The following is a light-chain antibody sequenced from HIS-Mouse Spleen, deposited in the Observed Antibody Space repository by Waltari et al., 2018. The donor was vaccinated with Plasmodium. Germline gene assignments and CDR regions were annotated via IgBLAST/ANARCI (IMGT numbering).Light chain of an antibody. CDR2: EDS. V-gene: IGLV3-10*01. J-gene: IGLJ3*02. CDR3: YSTNSSGNHRV. Sequence: SYELTQPPSASVSPGQTARTTCSGDALPTKYAYWYQQKAGQAPVLVIYEDSKRPSGIPGRFSGSSSGTMATLTISGAQVEDEADYYCYSTNSSGNHRVFGGGTKLTVL. CDR1: ALPTKY.